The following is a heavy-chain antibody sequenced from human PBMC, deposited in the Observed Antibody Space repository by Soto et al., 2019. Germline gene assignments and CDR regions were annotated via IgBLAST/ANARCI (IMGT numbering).Heavy chain of an antibody. Sequence: XESLKLYCRTSGYKFTSYWIAWVLQMPGKGLEWMGIIFPSDSDTRYSPSFQGQVTISADRSTSTVFLQWASLKASDTAVYFCARKDKSGYFNWFDPWGQGTLVTVSS. CDR3: ARKDKSGYFNWFDP. CDR1: GYKFTSYW. D-gene: IGHD3-22*01. V-gene: IGHV5-51*01. J-gene: IGHJ5*02. CDR2: IFPSDSDT.